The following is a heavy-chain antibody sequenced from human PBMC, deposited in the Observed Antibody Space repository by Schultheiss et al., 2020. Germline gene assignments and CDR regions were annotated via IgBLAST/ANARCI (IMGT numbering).Heavy chain of an antibody. CDR3: AREWDYYYYMDV. D-gene: IGHD1-26*01. CDR2: IYYSGST. Sequence: SETLSLTCTVSGGSISSGGYYWSWIRQHPGKGLEWIGYIYYSGSTNYNPSLKSRVTISVDTSKNQFSLKLSSVTAADTAVYYCAREWDYYYYMDVWGKGNTGTVSS. V-gene: IGHV4-61*08. J-gene: IGHJ6*03. CDR1: GGSISSGGYY.